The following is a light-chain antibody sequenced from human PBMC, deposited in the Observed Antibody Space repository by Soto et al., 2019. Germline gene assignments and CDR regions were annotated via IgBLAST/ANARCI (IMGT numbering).Light chain of an antibody. Sequence: EIVLTQSPATLSLSPGERATLSCRASQSVSSYLAWYQQKPGQAPRLLIYEASNRATGIPARFSGSGSGTDFTLTISSLEPEDFAVYYCQQRSRSFGGGTKVEIK. CDR1: QSVSSY. CDR2: EAS. V-gene: IGKV3-11*01. J-gene: IGKJ4*01. CDR3: QQRSRS.